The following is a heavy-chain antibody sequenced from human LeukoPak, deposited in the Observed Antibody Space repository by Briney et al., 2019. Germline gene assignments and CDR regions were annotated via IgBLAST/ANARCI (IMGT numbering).Heavy chain of an antibody. CDR2: ITGSGGGT. J-gene: IGHJ4*02. D-gene: IGHD2-15*01. CDR1: GFTVSSNY. CDR3: AKTSKWSLYYFDY. Sequence: GGSLRLSCAASGFTVSSNYMTWVRQAPGKGLEWVSTITGSGGGTYYADSVKGRFTISRDNSKNTLYLQMDSLRAEDTAVYYCAKTSKWSLYYFDYWGQGTLVTVSS. V-gene: IGHV3-23*01.